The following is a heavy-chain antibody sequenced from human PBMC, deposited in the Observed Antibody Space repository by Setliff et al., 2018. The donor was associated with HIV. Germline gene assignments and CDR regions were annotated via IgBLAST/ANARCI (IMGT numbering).Heavy chain of an antibody. V-gene: IGHV4-34*01. CDR3: ARGIPALGTSYYFDY. CDR2: INESGSA. J-gene: IGHJ4*02. D-gene: IGHD6-13*01. CDR1: GESFSGYY. Sequence: SETLSLTCAVYGESFSGYYWSWIRQPPGKGLDWIGEINESGSANYNPSLKSRVTVSVGISKKQFSLKLSSVTAADTAVYYCARGIPALGTSYYFDYWGQGTRVTVSS.